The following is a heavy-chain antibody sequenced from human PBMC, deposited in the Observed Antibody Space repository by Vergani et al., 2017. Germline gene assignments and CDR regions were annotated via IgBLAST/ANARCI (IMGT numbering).Heavy chain of an antibody. J-gene: IGHJ3*02. Sequence: EVHLVESGGDLVQPGGSLRLSCAASGFTFIMHAMSWVRQAPGKGLEWVSTLSASDRRTHYADSVKGRFTISRDISKNTLFLHMNSLRPEDTAVYYCAKVGRSEVAGTFGAFDIWGQGTMVTVSS. CDR2: LSASDRRT. D-gene: IGHD6-19*01. V-gene: IGHV3-23*04. CDR1: GFTFIMHA. CDR3: AKVGRSEVAGTFGAFDI.